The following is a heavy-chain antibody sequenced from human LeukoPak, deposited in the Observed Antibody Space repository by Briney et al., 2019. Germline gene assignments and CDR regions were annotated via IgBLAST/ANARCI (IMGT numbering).Heavy chain of an antibody. Sequence: GGSLRLSCAASGFTFSSYGMHWVRQAPGKGLVWVAFIRYDGSNKYYADSVKGRFTISRDNSKNTLYLQMNSLRAEDTAVYYCAKVYLSQSPFDYWGQGTLVTVSS. CDR1: GFTFSSYG. CDR2: IRYDGSNK. J-gene: IGHJ4*02. D-gene: IGHD2-21*01. V-gene: IGHV3-30*02. CDR3: AKVYLSQSPFDY.